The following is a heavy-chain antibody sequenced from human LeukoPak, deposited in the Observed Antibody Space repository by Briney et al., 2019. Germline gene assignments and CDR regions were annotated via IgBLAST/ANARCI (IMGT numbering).Heavy chain of an antibody. CDR2: ISGSGGST. CDR3: AKVGYIHYDYVWGSYPTRVFDY. J-gene: IGHJ4*02. Sequence: GGSLRLSCAASGFTFSSYAMSWVRQAPGKGLEWVSAISGSGGSTYYADSVKGRFTISRDNSKNTLYLQMNSLRAEDTAVYYCAKVGYIHYDYVWGSYPTRVFDYWGQGTLVTVSS. D-gene: IGHD3-16*02. V-gene: IGHV3-23*01. CDR1: GFTFSSYA.